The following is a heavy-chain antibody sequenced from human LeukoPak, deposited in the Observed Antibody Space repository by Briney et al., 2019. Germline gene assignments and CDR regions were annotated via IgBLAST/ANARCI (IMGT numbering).Heavy chain of an antibody. Sequence: ASVKVPCKASGYTFTTHGINWVRQATGQGLEWLGWMSPNSGDTGYAQKFQGRVTMTSDSSISTAYMELSSLRSEDTAIYYCVRTPPNWGFDYWGQGTLVTVSS. CDR2: MSPNSGDT. D-gene: IGHD7-27*01. V-gene: IGHV1-8*01. CDR3: VRTPPNWGFDY. J-gene: IGHJ4*02. CDR1: GYTFTTHG.